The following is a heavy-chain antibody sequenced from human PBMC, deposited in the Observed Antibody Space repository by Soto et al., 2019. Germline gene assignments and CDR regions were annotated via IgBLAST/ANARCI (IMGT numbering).Heavy chain of an antibody. CDR2: MYTTGSI. CDR3: ARDPGTGLGLR. D-gene: IGHD5-12*01. CDR1: GGYLSDYY. V-gene: IGHV4-4*07. J-gene: IGHJ4*02. Sequence: PSETLSLTCTVSGGYLSDYYWSWIRQPVGQGLEWIGRMYTTGSIAYNPSLKSRVTLSLDTSKNQFSLKLKSVTAADTAVYYCARDPGTGLGLRWGQGTLVTVPS.